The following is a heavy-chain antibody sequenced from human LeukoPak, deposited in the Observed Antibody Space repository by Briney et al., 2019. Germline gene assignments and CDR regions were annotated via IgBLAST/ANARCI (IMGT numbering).Heavy chain of an antibody. Sequence: PGGSLRLSCAASGFTFSRYPMHWVRQAPGKGLEWVAIISYDGSNKSYADSVKGRFTISRDNSKNTLYLQMNSLRPEDTAMYYCARKGAVAGYFDYWGQGTLVTVSS. V-gene: IGHV3-30*04. CDR2: ISYDGSNK. CDR1: GFTFSRYP. J-gene: IGHJ4*02. D-gene: IGHD6-19*01. CDR3: ARKGAVAGYFDY.